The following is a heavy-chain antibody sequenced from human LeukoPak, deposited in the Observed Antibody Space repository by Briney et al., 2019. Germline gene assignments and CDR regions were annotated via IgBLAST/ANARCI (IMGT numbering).Heavy chain of an antibody. Sequence: SSVKVSCKASGGTFTSHGVTWVRQAPGQGLEWMGRVIPTFNIRNYARKFQGRVTITADKSTITGYMELSSLRSEDTAVYYCARDLPSPVPGKNYFVSRGQGTLVIVSS. V-gene: IGHV1-69*10. CDR2: VIPTFNIR. J-gene: IGHJ4*02. CDR1: GGTFTSHG. CDR3: ARDLPSPVPGKNYFVS. D-gene: IGHD6-19*01.